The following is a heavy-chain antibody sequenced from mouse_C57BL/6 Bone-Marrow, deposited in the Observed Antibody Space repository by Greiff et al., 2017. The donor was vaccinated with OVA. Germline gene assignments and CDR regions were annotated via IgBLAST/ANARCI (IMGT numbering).Heavy chain of an antibody. Sequence: VQLQQSGAELVKPGASVKLSCKASGYTFTSYWMHWVKQRPGQGLEWIGMIHPNRGSTNYNEKFKSKATLTVDKSSSTAYMQLSSLTSEDSAVYYCARGYYGSRSYWYFDVWGTGTTVTVSS. CDR1: GYTFTSYW. CDR3: ARGYYGSRSYWYFDV. J-gene: IGHJ1*03. V-gene: IGHV1-64*01. CDR2: IHPNRGST. D-gene: IGHD1-1*01.